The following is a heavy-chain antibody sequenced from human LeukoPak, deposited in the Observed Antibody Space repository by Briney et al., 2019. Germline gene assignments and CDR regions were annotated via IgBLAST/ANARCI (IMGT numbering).Heavy chain of an antibody. CDR3: SRAWGNGTELRPDY. V-gene: IGHV3-49*03. Sequence: GGSLRLSCTSSGFSFREFAVSWFRQAPGKGPEWIGFIRSSIYGGTPKAAASVKGRFIFSRDDSKGVDYLRMTTLKPEDTAVYYCSRAWGNGTELRPDYWGQGTLVTVSS. D-gene: IGHD3-16*01. CDR2: IRSSIYGGTP. J-gene: IGHJ4*02. CDR1: GFSFREFA.